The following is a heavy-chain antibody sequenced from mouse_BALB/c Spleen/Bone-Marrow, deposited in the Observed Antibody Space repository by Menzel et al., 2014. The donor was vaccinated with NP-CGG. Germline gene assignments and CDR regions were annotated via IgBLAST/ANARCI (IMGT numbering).Heavy chain of an antibody. J-gene: IGHJ3*01. Sequence: QVQLQQSGAELVKPGVSVKLSCKASGYTFXNYYMYWVKQRPGQDPEWIGEINPSNRGTNFNEKFKSKATLTVDKSSSTAYMQLSSLTSEDSAVYYCTTLGRFAYWGQGTLVTVSA. CDR1: GYTFXNYY. D-gene: IGHD4-1*01. V-gene: IGHV1S81*02. CDR2: INPSNRGT. CDR3: TTLGRFAY.